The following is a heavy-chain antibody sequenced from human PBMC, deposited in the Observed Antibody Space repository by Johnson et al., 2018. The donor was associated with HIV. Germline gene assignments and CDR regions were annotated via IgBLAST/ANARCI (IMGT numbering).Heavy chain of an antibody. Sequence: MQLVESGGGVVQPGRSLRLSCAASGFTVSSNYMSWVRQAPGKGLEWVSVIYSGGSTYYADSVKGRFTISRDNSKNTLYLQMNSLRAEDTAVYYCARDTPFDIWGQGTMVTVSS. J-gene: IGHJ3*02. CDR2: IYSGGST. CDR1: GFTVSSNY. V-gene: IGHV3-53*01. CDR3: ARDTPFDI.